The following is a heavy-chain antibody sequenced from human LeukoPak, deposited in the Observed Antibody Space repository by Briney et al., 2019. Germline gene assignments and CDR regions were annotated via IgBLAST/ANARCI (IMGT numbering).Heavy chain of an antibody. D-gene: IGHD6-19*01. CDR1: GFTFSSYA. V-gene: IGHV3-7*01. J-gene: IGHJ2*01. CDR2: IKQDGSEK. CDR3: ARDSGWYGIAL. Sequence: GGSLRLSCAASGFTFSSYAMTWVRQAPGKGLEGVANIKQDGSEKYYVDSVKGRFTISRDNAKSSLYLQMNSLRAEDTAVYYCARDSGWYGIALWGRGTLVTVSS.